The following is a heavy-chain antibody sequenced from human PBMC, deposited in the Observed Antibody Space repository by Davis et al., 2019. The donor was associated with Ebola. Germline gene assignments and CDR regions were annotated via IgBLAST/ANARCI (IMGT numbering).Heavy chain of an antibody. Sequence: GGSLRLSCAASGSSFSSFWMSWVRQAPGKGVEWVANINQDGSEKFYVDSVKGRFTISRDNAKNSLYLQMNSLRAEDTAVYFCARTNLRVRAFVHNLKFDIWGPGTMVTVSS. CDR3: ARTNLRVRAFVHNLKFDI. D-gene: IGHD1-14*01. J-gene: IGHJ3*02. CDR1: GSSFSSFW. CDR2: INQDGSEK. V-gene: IGHV3-7*03.